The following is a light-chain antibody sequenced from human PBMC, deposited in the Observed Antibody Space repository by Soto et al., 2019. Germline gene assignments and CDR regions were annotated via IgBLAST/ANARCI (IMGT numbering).Light chain of an antibody. Sequence: DIQMTQSPSSLSASVGDSVTITCRASQSVNRYLNWYQQKEGKAPKLLIYSTSILESGVPSRFSASGSGTDFTLTINSLQPEDFATYYCQQSYSNPRTFGQGTRVEVK. CDR2: STS. V-gene: IGKV1-39*01. CDR3: QQSYSNPRT. J-gene: IGKJ1*01. CDR1: QSVNRY.